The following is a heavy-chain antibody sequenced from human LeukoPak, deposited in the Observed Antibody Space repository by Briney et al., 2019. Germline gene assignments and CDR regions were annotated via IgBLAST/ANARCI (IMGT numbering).Heavy chain of an antibody. CDR2: VSKDGGIK. Sequence: GGSLRLSCSASGFTFSDYDIHWARQAPGEAVEWLAYVSKDGGIKYYPDSVKGRFTASRENSRNTVYLEMNSLRPEDTALYYCARDLMWLVDYWGQGTLLTVSS. CDR3: ARDLMWLVDY. V-gene: IGHV3-30-3*01. D-gene: IGHD6-19*01. CDR1: GFTFSDYD. J-gene: IGHJ4*02.